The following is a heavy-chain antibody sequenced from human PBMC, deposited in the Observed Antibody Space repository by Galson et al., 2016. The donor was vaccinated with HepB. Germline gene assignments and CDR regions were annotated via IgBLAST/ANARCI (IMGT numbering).Heavy chain of an antibody. Sequence: SLRLSCAAPGFTFSFYGIHWVRQAPGKGLEWVAVISYDGSNKYYADSVKGRFTISRDNAKKSLYLQMNSLRDEDTAVYYCARDRLLEWLLYPRPYFFDYWGQGTLVTVSS. CDR3: ARDRLLEWLLYPRPYFFDY. CDR1: GFTFSFYG. V-gene: IGHV3-30*03. J-gene: IGHJ4*02. D-gene: IGHD3-3*01. CDR2: ISYDGSNK.